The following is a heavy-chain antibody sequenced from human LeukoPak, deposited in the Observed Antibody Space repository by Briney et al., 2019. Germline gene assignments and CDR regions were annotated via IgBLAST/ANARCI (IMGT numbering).Heavy chain of an antibody. Sequence: PGGSLRLSCAASGFTFSSYAMSWVRQAPGKGLEWVSSISSSSSYIYYADSVKGRFTISRDNAKNSLYLQMNSLRAEDTAIYYCAKLQTAVVPAATLGFDSWGQGTLVTVSS. CDR3: AKLQTAVVPAATLGFDS. D-gene: IGHD2-2*01. CDR2: ISSSSSYI. CDR1: GFTFSSYA. J-gene: IGHJ4*02. V-gene: IGHV3-21*04.